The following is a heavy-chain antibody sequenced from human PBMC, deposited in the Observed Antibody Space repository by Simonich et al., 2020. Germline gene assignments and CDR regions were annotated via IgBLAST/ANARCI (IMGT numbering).Heavy chain of an antibody. CDR1: GFTFSSYG. CDR3: ARDRYCSGGSCYYFDY. J-gene: IGHJ4*02. V-gene: IGHV3-33*01. Sequence: QVQLVESGGGVVQPGRSLRLSCAASGFTFSSYGMHWVRQAPGKGLEWGAVRMYDGSNKYYADSVKGRFTISRDNSKNTLYLQMNSLRAEDTAVYYCARDRYCSGGSCYYFDYWGQGTLVTVSS. D-gene: IGHD2-15*01. CDR2: RMYDGSNK.